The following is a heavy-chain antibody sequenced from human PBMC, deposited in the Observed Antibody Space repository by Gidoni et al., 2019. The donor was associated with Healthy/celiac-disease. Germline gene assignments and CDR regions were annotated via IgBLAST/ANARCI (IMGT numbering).Heavy chain of an antibody. CDR2: INSDGSST. D-gene: IGHD3-3*01. CDR1: GFTFSSYW. Sequence: EVQLVESGGGLVQPGGSLRLSCAASGFTFSSYWMHWVRQASGKGLVWVSRINSDGSSTSYADSVKGRFTISRDNAKNTLYLQMNSLRAEDTAVYYCARNTYYDFWSGYSDYYYYGMDVWGQGTTVTVSS. CDR3: ARNTYYDFWSGYSDYYYYGMDV. V-gene: IGHV3-74*01. J-gene: IGHJ6*02.